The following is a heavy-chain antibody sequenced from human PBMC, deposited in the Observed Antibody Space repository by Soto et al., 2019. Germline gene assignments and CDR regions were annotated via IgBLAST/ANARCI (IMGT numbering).Heavy chain of an antibody. Sequence: ASVKVYCKASGYTFTSYGISWVRQAPGQGLEWMGWISAYNGNTNYAQKLQGRVTMTTDTSTSTAYMELRSLRSDDTAVYYCASFDAGYSDYYYGMDVWGQGTTVTVSS. V-gene: IGHV1-18*01. CDR3: ASFDAGYSDYYYGMDV. J-gene: IGHJ6*02. CDR2: ISAYNGNT. D-gene: IGHD3-9*01. CDR1: GYTFTSYG.